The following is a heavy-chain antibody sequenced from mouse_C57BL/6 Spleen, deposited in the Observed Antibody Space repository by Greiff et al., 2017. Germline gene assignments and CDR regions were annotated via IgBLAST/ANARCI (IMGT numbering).Heavy chain of an antibody. CDR2: IHPNSGST. V-gene: IGHV1-64*01. D-gene: IGHD2-3*01. CDR1: GYTFTSYW. CDR3: ARYPFYDYYFNY. Sequence: VQLHQPGAELVKPGASVKLSCKASGYTFTSYWMHWVKQRPGQGLEWIGMIHPNSGSTNYNEKFKSKATLTVDKSSSTAYMQLSSLTSEDSAVYYCARYPFYDYYFNYWGQGTTLTVSS. J-gene: IGHJ2*01.